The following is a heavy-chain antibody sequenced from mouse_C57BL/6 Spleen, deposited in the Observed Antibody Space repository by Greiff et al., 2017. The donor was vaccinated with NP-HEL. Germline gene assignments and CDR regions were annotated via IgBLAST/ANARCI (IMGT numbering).Heavy chain of an antibody. D-gene: IGHD1-1*01. CDR1: GYTFTSYW. Sequence: QVQLQQPGAELVMPGASVKLSCKASGYTFTSYWMHWVKQRPGQGLEWIGEIDPSDSYTNYNQKFKGKSTLTVDKSSSTAYMQLSSLTSEDSAVYYCARGYGSSLGFAYWGQGTLVTVSA. CDR2: IDPSDSYT. V-gene: IGHV1-69*01. CDR3: ARGYGSSLGFAY. J-gene: IGHJ3*01.